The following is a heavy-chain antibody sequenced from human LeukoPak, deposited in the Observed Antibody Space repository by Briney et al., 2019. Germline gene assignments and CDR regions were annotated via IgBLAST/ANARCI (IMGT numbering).Heavy chain of an antibody. J-gene: IGHJ4*02. D-gene: IGHD2-15*01. CDR3: ARRYCSGGSCYYFDY. V-gene: IGHV4-39*01. CDR2: IYYSGST. Sequence: PSETLSLTCTVSGGSISSSSYYWGWIRQPPGKGLEWIGSIYYSGSTYYNPPLKSRVTVSVDTSKNQFSLKLSSVTAADTAVYYCARRYCSGGSCYYFDYWGQGTLVTVSS. CDR1: GGSISSSSYY.